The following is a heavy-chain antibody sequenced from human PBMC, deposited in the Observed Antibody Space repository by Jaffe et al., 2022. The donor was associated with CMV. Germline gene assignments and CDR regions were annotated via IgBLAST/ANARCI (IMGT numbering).Heavy chain of an antibody. V-gene: IGHV4-59*01. D-gene: IGHD5-12*01. CDR1: GGSISSYY. CDR2: IYYSGST. J-gene: IGHJ3*02. CDR3: AREGVAGDGYNYGAFDI. Sequence: QVQLQESGPGLVKPSETLSLTCTVSGGSISSYYWSWIRQPPGKGLEWIGYIYYSGSTNYNPSLKSRVTISVDTSKNQFSLKLSSVTAADTAVYYCAREGVAGDGYNYGAFDIWGQGTMVTVSS.